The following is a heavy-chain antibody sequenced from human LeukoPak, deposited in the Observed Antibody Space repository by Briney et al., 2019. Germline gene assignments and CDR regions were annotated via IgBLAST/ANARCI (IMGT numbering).Heavy chain of an antibody. J-gene: IGHJ6*03. Sequence: SETLSLTCTVSGTSISSGSYYWGWIRQPPGKGLEWIGSMYYSGSTYYNPSLKSRVTISVDTSKNQFSLKLSSVTAADTAVYYCARDVSGSWSGMDVWGKGTTVTISS. CDR3: ARDVSGSWSGMDV. D-gene: IGHD6-13*01. CDR1: GTSISSGSYY. V-gene: IGHV4-39*07. CDR2: MYYSGST.